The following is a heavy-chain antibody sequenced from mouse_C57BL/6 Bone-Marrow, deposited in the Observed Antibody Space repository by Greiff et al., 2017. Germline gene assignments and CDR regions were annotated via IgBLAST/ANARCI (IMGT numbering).Heavy chain of an antibody. V-gene: IGHV1-26*01. J-gene: IGHJ4*01. CDR2: INPKNGGT. D-gene: IGHD2-5*01. Sequence: SGPELVKPGASVKLSCKASGYTFTDYYMNWVKQSHGKSLEWIGDINPKNGGTSYNQKFKGKATLTVDKSSTTAYMERRSLTSEDSTIYYSEGGAYYSSDADAMDYYVQGTAVTVSS. CDR3: EGGAYYSSDADAMDY. CDR1: GYTFTDYY.